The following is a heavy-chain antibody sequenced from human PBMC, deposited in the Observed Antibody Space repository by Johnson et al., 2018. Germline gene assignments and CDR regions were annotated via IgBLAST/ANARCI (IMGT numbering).Heavy chain of an antibody. Sequence: QVQLVQSGGGVVQPGRSLRLSCAASGFDFSRYGMHWVRQAPGRGLEWVAVIWHDGSNKHYADSVNGRLTISRDNSKNTVYLQRNSLRAEDTAVYYCARENVTDYYGEGNYYTYYYYGMDAWGQGTTVTVSS. D-gene: IGHD3-10*01. J-gene: IGHJ6*02. V-gene: IGHV3-33*01. CDR1: GFDFSRYG. CDR3: ARENVTDYYGEGNYYTYYYYGMDA. CDR2: IWHDGSNK.